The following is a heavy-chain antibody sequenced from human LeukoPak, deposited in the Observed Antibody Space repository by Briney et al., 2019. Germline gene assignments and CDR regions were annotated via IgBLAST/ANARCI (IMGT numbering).Heavy chain of an antibody. CDR3: AREGVVTAILGGWFDP. CDR1: GGSISSSSYY. D-gene: IGHD2-21*02. J-gene: IGHJ5*02. Sequence: PSETLSLTCTVSGGSISSSSYYWGWIRQPPGKGLEWIGSIYYSGSTYYNPSLKSRVTISVDTSKNQFSLKLSSVTAADTAVYYCAREGVVTAILGGWFDPWGQGTLVTVSS. V-gene: IGHV4-39*07. CDR2: IYYSGST.